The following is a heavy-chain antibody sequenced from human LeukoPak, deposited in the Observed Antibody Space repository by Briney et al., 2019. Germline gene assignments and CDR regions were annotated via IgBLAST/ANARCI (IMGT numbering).Heavy chain of an antibody. CDR1: GYTFTGYY. CDR3: AMTSGSYYEYYFDY. J-gene: IGHJ4*02. Sequence: GASVKVSCKASGYTFTGYYMHWVRQAPGQGLEWMGRIIPILGIANYAQKFQGRVTITADKSTSTAYMELSSLRSEDTAVYYCAMTSGSYYEYYFDYWGQGTLVTVSS. V-gene: IGHV1-69*02. CDR2: IIPILGIA. D-gene: IGHD1-26*01.